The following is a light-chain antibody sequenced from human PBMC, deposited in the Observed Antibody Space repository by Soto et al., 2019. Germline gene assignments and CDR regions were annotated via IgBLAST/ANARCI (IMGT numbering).Light chain of an antibody. CDR1: QSVSSSY. V-gene: IGKV3-20*01. J-gene: IGKJ1*01. Sequence: EIVLTQSPGTLSLSPGERATLSCRASQSVSSSYLAWYQQKPGQAPRLLIYGASSRATGLPDRFSGSGSGTDFTLTINRLEPEDFAVYYCQQYGGSSSTFGQGTKVDI. CDR2: GAS. CDR3: QQYGGSSST.